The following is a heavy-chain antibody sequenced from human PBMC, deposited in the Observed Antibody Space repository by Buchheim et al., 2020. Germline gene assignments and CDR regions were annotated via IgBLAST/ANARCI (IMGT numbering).Heavy chain of an antibody. V-gene: IGHV4-39*02. Sequence: QLHLQESGPGLVKPSETLSLTCTVSGSSIISTDYHWGWIRQPPGKGLEWIGLTYSAGNTYYNPSLKSRVTISADPSKNHFSLRLTSVTAADTAIYYCARLKTFNNWLDPWGQGTL. J-gene: IGHJ5*02. CDR3: ARLKTFNNWLDP. CDR2: TYSAGNT. CDR1: GSSIISTDYH.